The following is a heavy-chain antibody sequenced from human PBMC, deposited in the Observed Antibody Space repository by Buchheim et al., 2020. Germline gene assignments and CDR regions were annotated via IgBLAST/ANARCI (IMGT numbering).Heavy chain of an antibody. CDR3: AKAVLIADYYYGMDV. CDR2: IYRGGTT. J-gene: IGHJ6*02. D-gene: IGHD3-10*01. V-gene: IGHV3-66*02. Sequence: EVQVVESGGDLVQPGGSLRLSRAASGFTVSSNYMNWVRQAPGKGLEWVSIIYRGGTTYYADSVRGRFTISRDNSKNTLYLQMNSLRTEDTAVYYCAKAVLIADYYYGMDVWGPGTT. CDR1: GFTVSSNY.